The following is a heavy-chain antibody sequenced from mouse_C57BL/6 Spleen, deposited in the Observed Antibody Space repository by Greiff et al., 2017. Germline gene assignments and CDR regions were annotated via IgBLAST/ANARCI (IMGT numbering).Heavy chain of an antibody. D-gene: IGHD1-1*01. V-gene: IGHV3-6*01. J-gene: IGHJ1*03. CDR3: ARGGGLYGSSYRYFDV. CDR2: ISYDGSN. Sequence: VQLKESGPGLVKPSQSLSLTCSVTGYSITSGYYWNWIRQFPGNKLEWMGYISYDGSNNYNPSLKNRISITRDTSKNQFFLKLNSVTTEDTATYYCARGGGLYGSSYRYFDVWGTGTTVTVSS. CDR1: GYSITSGYY.